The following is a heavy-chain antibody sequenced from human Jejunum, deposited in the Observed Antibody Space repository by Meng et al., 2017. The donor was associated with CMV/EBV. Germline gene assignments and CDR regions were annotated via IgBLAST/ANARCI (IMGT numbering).Heavy chain of an antibody. CDR3: ARRARGYSYGDWYFDS. CDR2: ITGSGMAT. V-gene: IGHV3-23*05. D-gene: IGHD5-18*01. J-gene: IGHJ4*02. CDR1: FTSSSYA. Sequence: FTSSSYAMSCVRQTPGKGLDWVAFITGSGMATYYADSVKGRFTISRDNSKNTLYLQVNSLRAEDTAIYYCARRARGYSYGDWYFDSWGQGTLVTVSS.